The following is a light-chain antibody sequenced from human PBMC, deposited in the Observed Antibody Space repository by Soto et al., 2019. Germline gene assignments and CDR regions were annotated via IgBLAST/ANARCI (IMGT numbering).Light chain of an antibody. CDR2: GAS. J-gene: IGKJ2*01. Sequence: EIVLTQSPGTLPLSPGERATLSCRASQSVSSNYLVWYQQKPGQAPRPLIYGASSRATGIPDRFSGSGCGTDFSLTISRLEPEDVAVYYCQQYANSPFTFGQGTKLEIK. CDR3: QQYANSPFT. V-gene: IGKV3-20*01. CDR1: QSVSSNY.